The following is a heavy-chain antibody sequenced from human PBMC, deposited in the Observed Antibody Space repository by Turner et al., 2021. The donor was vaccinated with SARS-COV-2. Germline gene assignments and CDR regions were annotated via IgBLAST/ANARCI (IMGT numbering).Heavy chain of an antibody. V-gene: IGHV3-53*01. CDR1: GFTVSSNY. CDR3: ARVGSYGRRDVDY. CDR2: IYSGGST. D-gene: IGHD5-18*01. Sequence: EVQLVESGGGLIQPGGSLRLSCAASGFTVSSNYMSWVRQAPGKGLEWVSVIYSGGSTYYADSVKGRFTISRDNSKNTLYLQMNSLRAEDTAVYYCARVGSYGRRDVDYWGQGTLVTVSS. J-gene: IGHJ4*02.